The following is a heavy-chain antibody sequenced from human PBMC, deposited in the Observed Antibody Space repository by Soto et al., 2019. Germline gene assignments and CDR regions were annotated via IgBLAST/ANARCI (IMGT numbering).Heavy chain of an antibody. V-gene: IGHV1-18*01. J-gene: IGHJ4*02. Sequence: GASVKVSFKASGYTFTSYGSSWGRQAPGQGLEWMGWISAYNGNTNYAQKLQGRVTMTTDTSASTAYMELRSLRSDDTAVYYCARDRDFWSGYYNFYYWGQGTLVTVSS. D-gene: IGHD3-3*01. CDR2: ISAYNGNT. CDR1: GYTFTSYG. CDR3: ARDRDFWSGYYNFYY.